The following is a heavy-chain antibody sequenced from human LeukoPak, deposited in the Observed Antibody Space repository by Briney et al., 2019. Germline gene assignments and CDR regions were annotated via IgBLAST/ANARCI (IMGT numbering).Heavy chain of an antibody. CDR3: GRTEYYFDY. CDR1: GGSLSSYF. J-gene: IGHJ4*02. V-gene: IGHV4-59*01. D-gene: IGHD3-10*01. CDR2: IYYSGST. Sequence: SETLSLTCTVSGGSLSSYFWSWIRQPPGKGLEWIGYIYYSGSTNYNPSLKSRVTMSVDTSKNQFSLKLSSVNAADTAVYYCGRTEYYFDYWGQGTLVTVSS.